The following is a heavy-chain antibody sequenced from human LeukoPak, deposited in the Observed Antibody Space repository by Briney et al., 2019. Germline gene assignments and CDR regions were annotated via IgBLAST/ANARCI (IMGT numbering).Heavy chain of an antibody. Sequence: GGSLRLSCAASGFTFDDYGMSWVRQAPGKGLEWVSGINWNGGSTGYADSVKGRFTISRDNAKNSLYLQMNSLRAEDTALYYCARETLYDYVWGSYRYSFDYWGQGTLVTVSS. CDR3: ARETLYDYVWGSYRYSFDY. V-gene: IGHV3-20*04. D-gene: IGHD3-16*02. CDR2: INWNGGST. CDR1: GFTFDDYG. J-gene: IGHJ4*02.